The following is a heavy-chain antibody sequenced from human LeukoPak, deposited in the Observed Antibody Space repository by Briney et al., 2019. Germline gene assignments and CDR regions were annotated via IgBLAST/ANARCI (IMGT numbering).Heavy chain of an antibody. CDR3: AKSSGYSSTWEVDY. Sequence: GGSLRLSCAVPGIIFSDYAMSWVRQAPGKGLECVSGISGSGGTTYYADSVKGRFTISRDNSKNTLYLQMNSLRAEDTAVYYCAKSSGYSSTWEVDYWGQGTLVTVSS. V-gene: IGHV3-23*01. D-gene: IGHD6-13*01. CDR2: ISGSGGTT. CDR1: GIIFSDYA. J-gene: IGHJ4*02.